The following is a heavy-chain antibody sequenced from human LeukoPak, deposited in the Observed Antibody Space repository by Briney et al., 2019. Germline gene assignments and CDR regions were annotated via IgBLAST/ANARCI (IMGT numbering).Heavy chain of an antibody. Sequence: PGGSLRLSCAASGFTFSSYAMSWVRQAPGKGLEWVAVILSDGSKEFYTDSVKGRFTISRDNSKNTLYLQMNSLRAEDTAVYYCARRPYSSSWYYFDYWGQGTLVTVSS. V-gene: IGHV3-33*08. CDR1: GFTFSSYA. D-gene: IGHD6-13*01. J-gene: IGHJ4*02. CDR3: ARRPYSSSWYYFDY. CDR2: ILSDGSKE.